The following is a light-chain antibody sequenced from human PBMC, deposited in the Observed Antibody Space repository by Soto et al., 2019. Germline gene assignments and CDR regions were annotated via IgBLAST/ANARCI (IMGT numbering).Light chain of an antibody. CDR1: PSVSSY. J-gene: IGKJ1*01. Sequence: EIVLTQSPATLSLSPGERATLSCRASPSVSSYLAWYQQKAGQAPRLLIYDTSNRATGIPARFSGSGSGTDFTLSISSLEPEDFAVYYCQQGSNWPWTFGQGTKVEVK. CDR3: QQGSNWPWT. CDR2: DTS. V-gene: IGKV3-11*01.